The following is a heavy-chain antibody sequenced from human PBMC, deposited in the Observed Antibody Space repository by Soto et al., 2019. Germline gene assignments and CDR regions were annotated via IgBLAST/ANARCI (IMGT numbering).Heavy chain of an antibody. V-gene: IGHV3-30*18. CDR1: GFTFSSYG. CDR3: AKGDCGGDCYSFDAFDI. Sequence: QVQRVESGGGVVQPGRSLRLSCAASGFTFSSYGMHWVRQAPGKGLEWVAVISYDGSNKYYADSVKGRFTISRDNSKNTLYLQMNSLRAEDTAVYYCAKGDCGGDCYSFDAFDIWGQGTMVTVSS. CDR2: ISYDGSNK. D-gene: IGHD2-21*02. J-gene: IGHJ3*02.